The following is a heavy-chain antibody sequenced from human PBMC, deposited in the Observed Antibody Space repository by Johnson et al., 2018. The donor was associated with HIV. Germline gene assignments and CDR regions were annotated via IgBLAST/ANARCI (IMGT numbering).Heavy chain of an antibody. CDR2: ISSSGSTI. V-gene: IGHV3-11*01. J-gene: IGHJ3*02. Sequence: QVQLVESGGVVVQPGGPLRLSCAASGFSFSDYYMSWIRQAPGKGLEWVSFISSSGSTIYSADYVKGRFTISRDHAKNSLFLQMNSLRAEDTAVYYCAREGITMIVVVIKGAFDIWGQGTMVTVSS. CDR3: AREGITMIVVVIKGAFDI. CDR1: GFSFSDYY. D-gene: IGHD3-22*01.